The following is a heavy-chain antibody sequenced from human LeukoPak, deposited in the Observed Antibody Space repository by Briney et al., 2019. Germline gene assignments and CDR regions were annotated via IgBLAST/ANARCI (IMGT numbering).Heavy chain of an antibody. D-gene: IGHD3-9*01. J-gene: IGHJ4*02. V-gene: IGHV3-21*01. CDR1: GFTFSSYS. Sequence: GGSLRLSCAASGFTFSSYSMNWVRQAPGKGLEWVSSISSSSSYIYYADSVKGRFTISRDNAKNSLYLQMNSLRAEDTAVYYRARDKEYYDILTGYSSCFDYWGQGTLVTVSS. CDR2: ISSSSSYI. CDR3: ARDKEYYDILTGYSSCFDY.